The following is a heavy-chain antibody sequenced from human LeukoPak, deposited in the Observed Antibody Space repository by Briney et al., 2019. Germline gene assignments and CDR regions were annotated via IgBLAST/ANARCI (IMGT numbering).Heavy chain of an antibody. CDR2: ISAYNGNT. CDR3: ARLPIMITSGVLGDMDV. CDR1: GYTFASYG. V-gene: IGHV1-18*01. D-gene: IGHD3-16*01. Sequence: VASVKVSCKASGYTFASYGISWVRQAPGQGLEWMGWISAYNGNTNYAQKLQGRVTMTTDTSTSTAYMELRSLRSDDTAVYYCARLPIMITSGVLGDMDVWGKGTTVTISS. J-gene: IGHJ6*03.